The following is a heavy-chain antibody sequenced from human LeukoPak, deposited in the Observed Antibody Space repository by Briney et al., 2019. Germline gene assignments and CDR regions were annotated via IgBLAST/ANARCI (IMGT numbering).Heavy chain of an antibody. CDR1: GFTFSSYG. CDR2: ISYDGSNK. V-gene: IGHV3-30*18. D-gene: IGHD2-15*01. J-gene: IGHJ6*04. CDR3: AKDMDCSGGSCYTWGYYGMDV. Sequence: GRSLRLSCAASGFTFSSYGMHWVRQAPGKGLEWVAVISYDGSNKYYADSVKGRFTISRDNSKNTLYLQMNSLRAEDTAVYYCAKDMDCSGGSCYTWGYYGMDVWGKGTTVTVSS.